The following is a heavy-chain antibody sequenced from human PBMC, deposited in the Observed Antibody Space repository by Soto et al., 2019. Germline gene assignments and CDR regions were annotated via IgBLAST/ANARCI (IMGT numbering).Heavy chain of an antibody. CDR2: IYYSGST. CDR3: ARLLHDYGDQTIDY. Sequence: QLQLQESGPGLVKPSETLSLTCTVSGGSISSSSYYWGWIRQPPGKGLEWIGSIYYSGSTYYNPSLKSRVTISVDTSKNQFSLKLSSVTAADTAVYYCARLLHDYGDQTIDYWGQGTLVTVSS. V-gene: IGHV4-39*01. D-gene: IGHD4-17*01. J-gene: IGHJ4*02. CDR1: GGSISSSSYY.